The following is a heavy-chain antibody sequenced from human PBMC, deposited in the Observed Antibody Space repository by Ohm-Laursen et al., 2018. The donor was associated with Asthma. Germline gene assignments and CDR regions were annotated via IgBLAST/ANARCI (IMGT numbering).Heavy chain of an antibody. CDR1: GGTFSSYA. Sequence: SSVKVSCKASGGTFSSYAISWVRQAPGQGLEWMGGIIPIFGIANYAQKFQGRVTITADKSTSTAYMELSSLRSEDTAVYYCARDLDYYDPQLHWDYYYYGMDVWGQGTTVTVSS. J-gene: IGHJ6*02. D-gene: IGHD3-22*01. V-gene: IGHV1-69*17. CDR3: ARDLDYYDPQLHWDYYYYGMDV. CDR2: IIPIFGIA.